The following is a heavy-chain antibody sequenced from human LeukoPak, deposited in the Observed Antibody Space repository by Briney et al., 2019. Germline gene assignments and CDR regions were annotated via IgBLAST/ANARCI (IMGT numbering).Heavy chain of an antibody. CDR2: MNEEGSGR. CDR1: GLTFTSAW. V-gene: IGHV3-7*01. D-gene: IGHD3-10*01. Sequence: GGSLTLSCAASGLTFTSAWMSWLRQTPEKGREWVAYMNEEGSGRFYVASAKGRFTITREHTQSSVYLEMDSLRVEDTAVYYCAAWFGESVPCGQGTLVTVSS. J-gene: IGHJ5*02. CDR3: AAWFGESVP.